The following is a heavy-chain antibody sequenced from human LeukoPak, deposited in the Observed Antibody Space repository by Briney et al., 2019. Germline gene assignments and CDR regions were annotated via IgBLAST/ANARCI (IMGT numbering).Heavy chain of an antibody. Sequence: GASVKVSCKASGYIFTDYYMHWVRQAPGQELGWMGRIIPILGIANYAQKFQGRVTITADKSTSTAYMELSSLRSEDTAVYYCARDPGTSSTYYYYYGMDVWGQGTTVTVSS. CDR2: IIPILGIA. D-gene: IGHD2-2*01. CDR1: GYIFTDYY. J-gene: IGHJ6*02. V-gene: IGHV1-69*04. CDR3: ARDPGTSSTYYYYYGMDV.